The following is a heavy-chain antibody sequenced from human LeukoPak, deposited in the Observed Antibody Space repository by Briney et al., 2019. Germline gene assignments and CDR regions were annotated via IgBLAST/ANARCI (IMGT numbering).Heavy chain of an antibody. V-gene: IGHV1-18*01. CDR3: RRQARIGDVSRTDCSGGRCCIDY. CDR1: GYTFTSYG. Sequence: ASVKVSCKASGYTFTSYGITWVGPAPRQGLEWMGWIILYNGETNYAQKWQGRVTMTTDASTSTAYMELRSLGPDDTDVYYCRRQARIGDVSRTDCSGGRCCIDYWGQGTLVTVSS. D-gene: IGHD2-15*01. CDR2: IILYNGET. J-gene: IGHJ4*02.